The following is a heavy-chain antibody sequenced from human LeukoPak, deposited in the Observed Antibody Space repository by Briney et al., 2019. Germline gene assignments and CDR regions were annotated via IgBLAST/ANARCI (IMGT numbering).Heavy chain of an antibody. J-gene: IGHJ4*02. CDR2: ISSNGGST. V-gene: IGHV3-64*01. CDR1: GFTFSSYA. Sequence: PGGSLRLSCAASGFTFSSYAMHWVRQAPGKGLEYVSAISSNGGSTYYANSVKGRFTISRDNSKNTLYLQMGSLRAEDMAVYYCARGGYYYDSRGYIRELDYWGQGTLVTVSS. CDR3: ARGGYYYDSRGYIRELDY. D-gene: IGHD3-22*01.